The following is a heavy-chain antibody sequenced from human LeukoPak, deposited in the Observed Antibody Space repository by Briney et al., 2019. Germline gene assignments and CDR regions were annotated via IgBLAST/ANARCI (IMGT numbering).Heavy chain of an antibody. CDR2: IIPIFGTA. CDR3: ARRGAYYYGSGSPGAFDI. Sequence: SVKVSCKASGGTFSSYAISWVRQAPGQGLEWMGGIIPIFGTANYAQKFQGRVTITADESTSTAYMELSSLRSEDTAVYYCARRGAYYYGSGSPGAFDIWGQGTMVTVSS. V-gene: IGHV1-69*01. D-gene: IGHD3-10*01. CDR1: GGTFSSYA. J-gene: IGHJ3*02.